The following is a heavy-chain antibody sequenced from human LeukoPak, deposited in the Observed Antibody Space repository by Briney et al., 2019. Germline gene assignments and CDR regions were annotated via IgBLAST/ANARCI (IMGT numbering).Heavy chain of an antibody. CDR1: GGSISSGDYY. D-gene: IGHD1-7*01. J-gene: IGHJ4*02. V-gene: IGHV4-30-4*01. CDR3: ARWDWNYYYFDY. Sequence: KASETLSLTCTVSGGSISSGDYYWSWIRQPPGKGLEWIGYIYYSGSTYYNPSLKSRVTISVDTSKNQSSLKLSSVTAADTAVYYCARWDWNYYYFDYWGQGTLVTVSS. CDR2: IYYSGST.